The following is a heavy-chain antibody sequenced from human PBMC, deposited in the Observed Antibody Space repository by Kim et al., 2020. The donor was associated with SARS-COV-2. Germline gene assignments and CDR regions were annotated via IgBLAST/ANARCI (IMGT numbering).Heavy chain of an antibody. D-gene: IGHD4-17*01. J-gene: IGHJ6*02. V-gene: IGHV3-66*01. CDR3: AGDYGDYDFHGMDV. Sequence: ADSVKGIFTISRDNSKNTLYLQMNSLRAEDTAVYYCAGDYGDYDFHGMDVWGQGTTVTVSS.